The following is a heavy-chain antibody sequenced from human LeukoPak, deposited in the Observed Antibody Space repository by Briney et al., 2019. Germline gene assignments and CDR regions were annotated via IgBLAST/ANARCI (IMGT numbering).Heavy chain of an antibody. CDR1: GFSFSSYT. Sequence: GGSLRLSCAASGFSFSSYTMNWVRQAPGKGLEWVSSISSSSSYIYYGDSVKGRFTISRDNAKNSLYLQMNSLRAEDTALYYCAKEYCSSTSCYAFFDYWGQGTLVTVSS. V-gene: IGHV3-21*04. CDR2: ISSSSSYI. D-gene: IGHD2-2*01. J-gene: IGHJ4*02. CDR3: AKEYCSSTSCYAFFDY.